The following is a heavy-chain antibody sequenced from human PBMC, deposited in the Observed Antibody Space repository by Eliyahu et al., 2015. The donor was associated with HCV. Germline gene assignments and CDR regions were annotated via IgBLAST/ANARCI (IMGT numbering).Heavy chain of an antibody. V-gene: IGHV3-64*02. CDR2: ISSNGGST. Sequence: EVQLVESGEGLVQPGGSLRLSCXAXXFTFSSYAMHWVRQAPGKGLEYVSAISSNGGSTYYADSVKGRFTISRDNSKNTLYLQMGSLRAEDMAVYYCARGSRAVAGTPDYWGQGTLVTVSS. D-gene: IGHD6-19*01. CDR3: ARGSRAVAGTPDY. J-gene: IGHJ4*02. CDR1: XFTFSSYA.